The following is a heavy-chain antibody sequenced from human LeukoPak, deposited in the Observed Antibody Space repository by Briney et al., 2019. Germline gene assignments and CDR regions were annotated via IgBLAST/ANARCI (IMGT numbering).Heavy chain of an antibody. D-gene: IGHD3-22*01. Sequence: GESLKISCKGSGYSFTSYWIGWVRQMPGKGLEWMGIIYPGDSDTRYSPSFQGQVTISADKSISTAYLQWSSLKASDTAIYYCARRGDYYDSSGYWGGFDYWGQGTLVTLSS. CDR2: IYPGDSDT. CDR3: ARRGDYYDSSGYWGGFDY. CDR1: GYSFTSYW. V-gene: IGHV5-51*01. J-gene: IGHJ4*02.